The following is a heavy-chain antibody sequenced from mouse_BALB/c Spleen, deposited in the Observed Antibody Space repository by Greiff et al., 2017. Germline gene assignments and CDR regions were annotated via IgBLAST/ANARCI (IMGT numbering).Heavy chain of an antibody. V-gene: IGHV2-6-7*01. J-gene: IGHJ4*01. CDR2: IWGDGSP. CDR1: GFSLTGYG. D-gene: IGHD4-1*01. CDR3: ARGTGDYAIDY. Sequence: VQLQQSGPGLVAPSQRLSIPCTVPGFSLTGYGVTWVRQPPGKGLEWLGMIWGDGSPDYNSALKSRLSISKDNSKSQVFLKMNSLQTDDTARYYCARGTGDYAIDYWGQGTSVTVSA.